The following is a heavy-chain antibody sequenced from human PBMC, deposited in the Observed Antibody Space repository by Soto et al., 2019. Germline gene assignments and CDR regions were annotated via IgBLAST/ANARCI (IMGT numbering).Heavy chain of an antibody. CDR2: MSHDGSDI. J-gene: IGHJ4*02. V-gene: IGHV3-30*03. D-gene: IGHD1-1*01. CDR1: GFTFSNYG. Sequence: QVQLVDSGGGVVQPGRSLRLSCAASGFTFSNYGMHWVRQAPGKGLEWVAAMSHDGSDISYADSVRGRFTISRNNSKNALYLQLNSLRAEDTAVDYCATDMALPPLAYIEGWGQGTLVTVSS. CDR3: ATDMALPPLAYIEG.